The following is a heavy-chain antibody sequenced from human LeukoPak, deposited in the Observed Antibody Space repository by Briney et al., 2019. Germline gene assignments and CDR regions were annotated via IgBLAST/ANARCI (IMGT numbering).Heavy chain of an antibody. J-gene: IGHJ4*02. Sequence: GGSLRLSCAASGFTFSSYWMHWVRQAPGKGLVWVSRINSDGSSTSYADSVKGRFTISRDSAKNTLYLQMNSLRAEDTAVYYCASTKPSYGDPDVRFDYWGQGTLVTVSS. CDR1: GFTFSSYW. CDR2: INSDGSST. CDR3: ASTKPSYGDPDVRFDY. V-gene: IGHV3-74*01. D-gene: IGHD4-17*01.